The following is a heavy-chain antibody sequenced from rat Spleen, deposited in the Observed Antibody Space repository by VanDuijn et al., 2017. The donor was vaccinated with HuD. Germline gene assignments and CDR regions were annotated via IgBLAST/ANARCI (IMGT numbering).Heavy chain of an antibody. Sequence: VQVVESGGGLVQPKESLKISCAASGFTFSNAAMYWVRQAPGKCLEWVARIRSKRNNYATYYVDSVKGRFTISRDDSKSMVYLQMDNLKTEDTAMYYCTQYGYYWGQGVMVTVSS. D-gene: IGHD1-7*01. CDR3: TQYGYY. V-gene: IGHV10-5*01. CDR1: GFTFSNAA. CDR2: IRSKRNNYAT. J-gene: IGHJ2*01.